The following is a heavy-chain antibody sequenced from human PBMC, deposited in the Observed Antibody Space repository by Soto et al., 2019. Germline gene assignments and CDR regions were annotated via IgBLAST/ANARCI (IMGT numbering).Heavy chain of an antibody. CDR2: ISSSTSYI. J-gene: IGHJ4*02. D-gene: IGHD5-18*01. CDR3: ARDHVDTAMVFFDY. CDR1: GFTFSSYS. V-gene: IGHV3-21*01. Sequence: LRLSCAASGFTFSSYSMNWVRHAPGKGLGWVSSISSSTSYIYYADSVKGRFTISRDNAKNSLYLQMNSLRAEDTAVYYCARDHVDTAMVFFDYWGQGTLVTVSS.